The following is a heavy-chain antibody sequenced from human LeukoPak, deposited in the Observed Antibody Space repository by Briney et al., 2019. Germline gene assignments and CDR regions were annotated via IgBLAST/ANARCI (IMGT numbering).Heavy chain of an antibody. CDR3: AKVGAYGDYENYFDY. V-gene: IGHV3-9*01. J-gene: IGHJ4*02. CDR1: GFTFDDYA. D-gene: IGHD4-17*01. CDR2: ISWNSGSI. Sequence: GGSLRLSCAASGFTFDDYAMHWVRQAPGKGLEWVSGISWNSGSIGYADSVKGRFTISRDNAKNSLYLQMNSLRAEDTALYYCAKVGAYGDYENYFDYWGQGTLVTVSS.